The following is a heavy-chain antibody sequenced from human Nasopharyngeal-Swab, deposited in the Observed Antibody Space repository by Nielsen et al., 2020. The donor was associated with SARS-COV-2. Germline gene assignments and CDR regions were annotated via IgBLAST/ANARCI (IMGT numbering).Heavy chain of an antibody. V-gene: IGHV3-30*18. CDR2: ISYDGSNK. J-gene: IGHJ2*01. CDR1: GFTFSSYG. Sequence: GGSLRLSCAASGFTFSSYGMHWVRQAPGKGLEWVAVISYDGSNKYYADSVKGRFTISRDNSKNTLYLQMNSLRAEDTAVYYCAKDSVIFDYSRHWHFDLWGRGTLVTVSS. CDR3: AKDSVIFDYSRHWHFDL. D-gene: IGHD3/OR15-3a*01.